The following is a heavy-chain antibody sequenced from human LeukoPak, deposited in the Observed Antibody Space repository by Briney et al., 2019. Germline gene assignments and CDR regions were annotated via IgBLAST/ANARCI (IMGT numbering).Heavy chain of an antibody. CDR1: GGSISSYY. D-gene: IGHD4-17*01. J-gene: IGHJ3*02. Sequence: SETLSLTCTVSGGSISSYYWSWIRQPPGKGLEWIGYIYYSGSTNYNPSLKSRVTISVDTSKNQFSLKLSSVTAADTAVYYCARDRMGTTTVTTGAFDIWGQGTMVTVSS. V-gene: IGHV4-59*01. CDR3: ARDRMGTTTVTTGAFDI. CDR2: IYYSGST.